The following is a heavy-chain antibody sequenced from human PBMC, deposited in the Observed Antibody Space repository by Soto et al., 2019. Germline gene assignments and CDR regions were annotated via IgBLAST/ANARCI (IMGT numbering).Heavy chain of an antibody. CDR3: ARTVGAAYYFDF. J-gene: IGHJ4*02. D-gene: IGHD1-26*01. Sequence: SETLSLTCTVSGDSMTKYYWSWIRQTAGKGLEWIGRVYMSGSTNYNPSLKSRVTMSIETSNNHFSLDLKSVTAADTAVYYCARTVGAAYYFDFWGQGALVTVS. V-gene: IGHV4-4*07. CDR1: GDSMTKYY. CDR2: VYMSGST.